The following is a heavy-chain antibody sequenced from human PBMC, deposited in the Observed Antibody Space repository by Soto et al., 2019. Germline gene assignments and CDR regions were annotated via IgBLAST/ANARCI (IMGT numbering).Heavy chain of an antibody. V-gene: IGHV4-59*01. D-gene: IGHD5-18*01. J-gene: IGHJ6*02. CDR1: GDSINNYF. CDR3: ARARQRDTGRGLDV. CDR2: ISYSGST. Sequence: SETLSLTCTISGDSINNYFWNWIRQSPGKGLEWIGYISYSGSTSYNPSLQSRVTISSDTSKNQFSLELSSVTAADTAVYYCARARQRDTGRGLDVWGQGTTVTAP.